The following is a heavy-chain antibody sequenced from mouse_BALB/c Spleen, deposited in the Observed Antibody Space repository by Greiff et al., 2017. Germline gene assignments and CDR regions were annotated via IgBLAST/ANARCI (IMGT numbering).Heavy chain of an antibody. CDR2: ISSGSSTI. V-gene: IGHV5-12-1*01. D-gene: IGHD3-1*01. Sequence: EVKLVESGGGLVKPGGSLKLSCAASGFAFSSYDMSWVRQTPEKRLEWVAYISSGSSTIYYADTVKGRFTISRDNPKNTLFLQMTSLRSEDTAMYYCARSGYDYAMDYWGQGTSVTVSS. CDR1: GFAFSSYD. CDR3: ARSGYDYAMDY. J-gene: IGHJ4*01.